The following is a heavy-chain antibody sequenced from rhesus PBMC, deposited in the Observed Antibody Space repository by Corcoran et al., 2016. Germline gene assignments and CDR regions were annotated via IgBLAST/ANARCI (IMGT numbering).Heavy chain of an antibody. D-gene: IGHD3-28*01. CDR3: VREIDSGYPFDY. J-gene: IGHJ4*01. V-gene: IGHV4-169*02. CDR1: GGSISSSY. CDR2: IYGSGSST. Sequence: QLQLQESGPGLVKPSEPLSVTCAVSGGSISSSYWSWIRQAPGKGLEWIGYIYGSGSSTNYNPSLKSRVTLSVDTSKNQFSLKLSSVTAADTAVYYCVREIDSGYPFDYWGQGVLVTVSS.